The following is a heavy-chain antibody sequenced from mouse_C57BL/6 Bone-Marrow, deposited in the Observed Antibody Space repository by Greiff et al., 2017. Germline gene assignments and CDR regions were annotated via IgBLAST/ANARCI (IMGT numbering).Heavy chain of an antibody. Sequence: QVQLQQSGAELVRPGASVTLSCKASGYTFTDYEMHWVKQTPVHGLEWIGAIDPETGGTAYNQKFKGKAILTADKSSSTAYMELRSLTSEDSAVYSCTRGPYEGYPYWYFDVGGTGTTVTVTA. CDR2: IDPETGGT. CDR3: TRGPYEGYPYWYFDV. V-gene: IGHV1-15*01. CDR1: GYTFTDYE. J-gene: IGHJ1*03. D-gene: IGHD2-3*01.